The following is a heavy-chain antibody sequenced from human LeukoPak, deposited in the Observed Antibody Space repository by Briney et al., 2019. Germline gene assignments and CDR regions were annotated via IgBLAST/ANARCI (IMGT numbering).Heavy chain of an antibody. V-gene: IGHV3-30*04. Sequence: GGSLRLSCAASGFTFRSYAVHWVRQAPGKGLEWVAVISYDGSNKYYADSVKRRFTISRDNSKNTLYLQMNSLRAEDTAVYYCARDPIIVGVPAAMLDYWGQGTLVTVSS. D-gene: IGHD2-2*01. J-gene: IGHJ4*02. CDR3: ARDPIIVGVPAAMLDY. CDR1: GFTFRSYA. CDR2: ISYDGSNK.